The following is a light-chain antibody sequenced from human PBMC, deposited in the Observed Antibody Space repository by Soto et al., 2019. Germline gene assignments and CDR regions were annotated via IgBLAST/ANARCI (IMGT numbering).Light chain of an antibody. CDR3: SSYAGSNNVV. Sequence: QSALTQPPSASGSPGQSVTISCTGTSGDVGGYNYVSWYQQHPGKAPKLMIYEVSKWPSGVPDRFSGSKSGNTASLTVSGLQAEDEADYYCSSYAGSNNVVFGGGTKLTVL. CDR2: EVS. CDR1: SGDVGGYNY. V-gene: IGLV2-8*01. J-gene: IGLJ2*01.